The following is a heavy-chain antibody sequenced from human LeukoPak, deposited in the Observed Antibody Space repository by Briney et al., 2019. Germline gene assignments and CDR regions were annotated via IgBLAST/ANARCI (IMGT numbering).Heavy chain of an antibody. CDR1: GFTFVNAS. CDR3: TTGNP. CDR2: MKSKPEGGTT. V-gene: IGHV3-15*01. Sequence: GGSLRLSCLTSGFTFVNASMSWVRQAPGKGLEWVGLMKSKPEGGTTFYAAPVKDRFSISRDDSRNTLYLQMNSLTIGDTGVYYCTTGNPWGQGTLVTVSS. J-gene: IGHJ5*02.